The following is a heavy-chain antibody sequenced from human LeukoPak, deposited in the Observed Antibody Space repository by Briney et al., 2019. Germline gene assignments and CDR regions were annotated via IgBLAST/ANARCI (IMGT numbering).Heavy chain of an antibody. Sequence: SETLSLTCAVSGGSISSSNWWGWVRQPPGKGLEWIGEIYHSGSTNYNPSLKSRVTISVDKSKNQFSLKLSSVTAADTAVYYCARVYRSFDDYYYYYYMDVWGKGTTVTVSS. CDR2: IYHSGST. CDR1: GGSISSSNW. V-gene: IGHV4-4*02. CDR3: ARVYRSFDDYYYYYYMDV. D-gene: IGHD3-16*01. J-gene: IGHJ6*03.